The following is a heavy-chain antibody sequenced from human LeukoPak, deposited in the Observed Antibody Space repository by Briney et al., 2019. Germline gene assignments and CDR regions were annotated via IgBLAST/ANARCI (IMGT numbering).Heavy chain of an antibody. J-gene: IGHJ6*02. CDR2: KHHSGRT. D-gene: IGHD2-21*01. CDR3: ARPSYCGGDCYGMDV. Sequence: SETLSLTCAVSGGSISSSNWWSWVRQPPGKGLEWIGEKHHSGRTNYNPSLESRVTISVDTSKNQFSLKLSSVTAADTAVYYCARPSYCGGDCYGMDVWGQGTTVTVSS. V-gene: IGHV4-4*02. CDR1: GGSISSSNW.